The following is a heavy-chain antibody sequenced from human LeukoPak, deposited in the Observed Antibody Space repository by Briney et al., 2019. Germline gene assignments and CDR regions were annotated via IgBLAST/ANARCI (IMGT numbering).Heavy chain of an antibody. J-gene: IGHJ4*02. CDR1: GFTFSSYA. CDR3: AKSRAIVVVITGTPFDY. D-gene: IGHD3-22*01. Sequence: GGSLRLSCAASGFTFSSYAMSWVRQAPGKGLEWVSGISGSGGSTYYADSVKGRLTISRDNSKNTLYLQMNSLRAEDTAEYYCAKSRAIVVVITGTPFDYWGQETLVTVSS. V-gene: IGHV3-23*01. CDR2: ISGSGGST.